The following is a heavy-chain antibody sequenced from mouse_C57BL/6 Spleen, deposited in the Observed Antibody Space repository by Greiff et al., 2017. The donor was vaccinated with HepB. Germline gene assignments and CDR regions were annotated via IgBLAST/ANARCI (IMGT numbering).Heavy chain of an antibody. J-gene: IGHJ3*01. V-gene: IGHV1-82*01. CDR2: IYPGDGDT. D-gene: IGHD2-4*01. CDR1: GYAFSSSW. Sequence: QVQLKESGPELVKPGASVKISCKASGYAFSSSWMNWVKQRPGKGLEWIGRIYPGDGDTNYNGKFKGKATLTADKSSSTAYMQLSSLTSEDSAVYFCARKDGYYDGAYWGQGTLVTVSA. CDR3: ARKDGYYDGAY.